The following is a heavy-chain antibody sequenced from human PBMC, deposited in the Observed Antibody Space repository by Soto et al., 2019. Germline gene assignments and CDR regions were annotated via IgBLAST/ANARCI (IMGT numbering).Heavy chain of an antibody. Sequence: QITLKESGPTLVKPTQTLTLTCTFSGFSLSTSGVGVGWIRQPPGKALEWLALIYWNDDKRYSPSLKSRLTITKDTSKNQVVLTMTNMDPVDTATYYCAHSFPGVPAAMVRGWYGGGFDYWGQGTLVTVSS. D-gene: IGHD2-2*01. CDR1: GFSLSTSGVG. J-gene: IGHJ4*02. CDR2: IYWNDDK. V-gene: IGHV2-5*01. CDR3: AHSFPGVPAAMVRGWYGGGFDY.